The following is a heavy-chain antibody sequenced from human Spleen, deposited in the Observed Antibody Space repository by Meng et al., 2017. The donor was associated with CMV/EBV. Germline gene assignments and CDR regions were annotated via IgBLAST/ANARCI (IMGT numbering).Heavy chain of an antibody. CDR1: GFSLSDPRMG. V-gene: IGHV2-26*01. CDR3: ARIHDRKLFYYFDP. CDR2: IFSGAGD. Sequence: SGPTLVKPTETLTLTCTVSGFSLSDPRMGVSWIRQPPGKALEWLAHIFSGAGDSYNPSLKTRLTISKDTSKSQVVLTMTNMDPVDTATYYCARIHDRKLFYYFDPWGPGTLVTVSS. J-gene: IGHJ5*02. D-gene: IGHD3-22*01.